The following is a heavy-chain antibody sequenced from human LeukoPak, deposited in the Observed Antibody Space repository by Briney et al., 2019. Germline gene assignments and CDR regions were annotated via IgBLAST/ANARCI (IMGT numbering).Heavy chain of an antibody. J-gene: IGHJ5*02. CDR2: INHSGST. CDR3: PRGQGATVPQVGKNWCDP. CDR1: GGSFSGYY. V-gene: IGHV4-34*01. Sequence: SETLSLTCAVYGGSFSGYYWSWIRQPPGRGLEWIGEINHSGSTNYNPSLKSRVTISVDTSKDQFSLRLGPLAVSATALDYCPRGQGATVPQVGKNWCDPWGQGNRVTVSS. D-gene: IGHD1-26*01.